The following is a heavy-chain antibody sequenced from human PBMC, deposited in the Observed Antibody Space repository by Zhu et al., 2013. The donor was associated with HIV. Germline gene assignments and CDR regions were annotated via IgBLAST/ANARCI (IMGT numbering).Heavy chain of an antibody. D-gene: IGHD6-13*01. V-gene: IGHV1-46*02. Sequence: QVHVVQSGAEVKKPGSSVRVSCKVSGGRLNTHVISWVRQAPGQGLEWMGLISPTGDSTSYAQKFQGRVTMTRDTSTSTVYMELSSLRSEDTAVYYCARDNRMGIAAAGLGAFDIWGQGTMVTVSS. CDR3: ARDNRMGIAAAGLGAFDI. J-gene: IGHJ3*02. CDR1: GGRLNTHV. CDR2: ISPTGDST.